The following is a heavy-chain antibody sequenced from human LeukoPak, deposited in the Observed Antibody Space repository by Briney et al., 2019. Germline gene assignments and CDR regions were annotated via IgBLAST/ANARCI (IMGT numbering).Heavy chain of an antibody. CDR3: ARGQAPMHYDSSGYPSWFDP. CDR1: GFSFSTSA. J-gene: IGHJ5*02. D-gene: IGHD3-22*01. CDR2: ISDSAGAT. Sequence: GGSLILSCAASGFSFSTSAMTWVRQAPGKGLEWVSSISDSAGATYYADSVRGRFIISRDNSENTLYLQMNTLRTEDTAEYYCARGQAPMHYDSSGYPSWFDPWGQGTLVTVSS. V-gene: IGHV3-23*01.